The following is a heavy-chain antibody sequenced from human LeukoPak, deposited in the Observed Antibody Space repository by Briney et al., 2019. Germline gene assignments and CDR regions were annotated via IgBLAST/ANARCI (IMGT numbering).Heavy chain of an antibody. J-gene: IGHJ3*02. D-gene: IGHD6-19*01. CDR2: IYHSGST. CDR3: ARVDGTTDAFDI. CDR1: GGSISSGGYS. V-gene: IGHV4-30-2*01. Sequence: PSQTLSLTCAVSGGSISSGGYSWSWIRQPPGKGLEWIGYIYHSGSTYYNTSLKSRVTISVDRSKNQFSLKLSSVTAADTAVYYCARVDGTTDAFDIWGQGTMVTVSS.